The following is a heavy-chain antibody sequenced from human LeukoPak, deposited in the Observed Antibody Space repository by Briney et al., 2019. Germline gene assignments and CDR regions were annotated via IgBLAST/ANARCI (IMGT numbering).Heavy chain of an antibody. D-gene: IGHD6-6*01. CDR3: ARDKAQDSVYYGMDV. V-gene: IGHV3-21*06. CDR1: GFTFSSYS. CDR2: ISSGSNYI. J-gene: IGHJ6*02. Sequence: GGSLRLSCAASGFTFSSYSMVWVRQAPGKGLEWVSSISSGSNYIYYADSVKGRFTISRDNAGTSLYLQMNSLRAEDTAVYYCARDKAQDSVYYGMDVWGQGTTVTVSS.